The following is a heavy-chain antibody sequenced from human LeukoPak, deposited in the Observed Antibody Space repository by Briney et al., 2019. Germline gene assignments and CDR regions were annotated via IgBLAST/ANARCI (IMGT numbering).Heavy chain of an antibody. CDR3: AKDGGYCSGGSCYPEYFQH. V-gene: IGHV3-23*01. Sequence: GGSLRLSCAASGFTFSSYAMSWVRQAPGKGLEWVSAISGSGGSTYYADSVKGRFTISRDNSKNTLYLQMNSLRAEDTAVYYCAKDGGYCSGGSCYPEYFQHWGQGTLVTVSS. CDR1: GFTFSSYA. CDR2: ISGSGGST. D-gene: IGHD2-15*01. J-gene: IGHJ1*01.